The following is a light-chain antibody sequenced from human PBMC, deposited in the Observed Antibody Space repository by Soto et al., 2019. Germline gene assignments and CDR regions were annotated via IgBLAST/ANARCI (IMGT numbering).Light chain of an antibody. Sequence: DIPMTQSPTSLSASVGDRVTITCRASQFINNYLNWYQQKPGKAPKLLIHDASSLQGGVPSKFSGSGSGTDFTLTISSLQPEDFATYYCQQSYNIPRTFGQGTKVEIK. J-gene: IGKJ2*01. CDR1: QFINNY. CDR2: DAS. V-gene: IGKV1-39*01. CDR3: QQSYNIPRT.